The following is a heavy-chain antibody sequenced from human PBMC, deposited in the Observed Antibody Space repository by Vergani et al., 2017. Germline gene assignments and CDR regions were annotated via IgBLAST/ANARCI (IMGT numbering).Heavy chain of an antibody. CDR3: ARLGYCSSTTCRQAFDI. V-gene: IGHV3-72*01. D-gene: IGHD2-2*01. CDR1: GFTFSDHY. J-gene: IGHJ3*02. CDR2: TRNKANSYTT. Sequence: EVQLVESGGGLVQPGGSLRLSCAASGFTFSDHYMDWVRQAPGKGLEWVGRTRNKANSYTTEYAASVKGRFTILRDDSKNSLYLQMNSLKIEDTAVYYCARLGYCSSTTCRQAFDIWGQGTMVTVS.